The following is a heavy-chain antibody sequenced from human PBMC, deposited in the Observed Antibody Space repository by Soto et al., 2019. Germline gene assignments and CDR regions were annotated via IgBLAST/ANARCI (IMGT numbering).Heavy chain of an antibody. D-gene: IGHD6-13*01. V-gene: IGHV3-30-3*01. Sequence: QVQLVESGGGVVRPGGSLRLSCAGSGFTFMSYAMDWVRLAPGKGLEWVAVISHDGSNEYYADSVKGRFSISRDNSKKTIYLQMNVLGPQDTAVYYCARPHSPRHYISSVDNWGQGALVTVSS. CDR3: ARPHSPRHYISSVDN. J-gene: IGHJ4*02. CDR1: GFTFMSYA. CDR2: ISHDGSNE.